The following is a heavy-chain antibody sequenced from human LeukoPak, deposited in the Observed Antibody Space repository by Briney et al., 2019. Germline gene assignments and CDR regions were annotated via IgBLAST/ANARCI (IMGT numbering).Heavy chain of an antibody. J-gene: IGHJ4*02. D-gene: IGHD3-10*01. V-gene: IGHV1-69*13. CDR1: VGTFSSYA. CDR3: ATSTYRGFGEYW. CDR2: IIPIFGTA. Sequence: SVKVSCKASVGTFSSYAISWVRQAPGQGLEWMGGIIPIFGTANYAQKFQGRVTITADESTSTAYMELSSLRSEDTAVYYCATSTYRGFGEYWWGQGTLVTVSS.